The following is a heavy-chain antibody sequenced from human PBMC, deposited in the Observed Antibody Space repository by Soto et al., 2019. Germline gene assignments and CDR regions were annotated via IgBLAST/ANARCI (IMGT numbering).Heavy chain of an antibody. CDR3: AKGLTPDPDDAFDI. CDR2: ISYDGSNK. V-gene: IGHV3-30*18. Sequence: GGSLRLSCAASGFTFSSYGMHWVRQAPGKGLEWVAVISYDGSNKYYADSVKGRFTISRDNSENTLYLQMNSLRAEDTAVYYCAKGLTPDPDDAFDIWGQGTMVTVSS. CDR1: GFTFSSYG. J-gene: IGHJ3*02.